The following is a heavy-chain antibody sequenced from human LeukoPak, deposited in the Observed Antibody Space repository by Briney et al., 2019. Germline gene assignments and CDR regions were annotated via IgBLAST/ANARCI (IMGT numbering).Heavy chain of an antibody. CDR3: ARGRRGYGQAADLDY. V-gene: IGHV1-18*01. Sequence: ASVKVSCKASGYTFTSYGISWVRQAPGQGLGWMGWISAYNGNTNYAQKLQGRVTMTTDTSTSTAYTELRSLRSDDTAVYYCARGRRGYGQAADLDYWGQGTLVTVSS. CDR2: ISAYNGNT. D-gene: IGHD5-18*01. CDR1: GYTFTSYG. J-gene: IGHJ4*02.